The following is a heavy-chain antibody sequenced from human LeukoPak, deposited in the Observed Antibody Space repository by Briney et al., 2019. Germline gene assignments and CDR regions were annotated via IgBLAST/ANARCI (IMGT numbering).Heavy chain of an antibody. V-gene: IGHV1-2*02. CDR2: INPNSGGT. D-gene: IGHD2-2*01. J-gene: IGHJ5*02. CDR3: ARGCSSTSCYQFDWFDP. Sequence: GASVRVSCKASGYTFTGYYMHWVRQAPGQGLEWMGWINPNSGGTNYAQKFQGRVTMTRHTSISTAYMELSRLRSDDTAVYYCARGCSSTSCYQFDWFDPWGQGTLVTVSS. CDR1: GYTFTGYY.